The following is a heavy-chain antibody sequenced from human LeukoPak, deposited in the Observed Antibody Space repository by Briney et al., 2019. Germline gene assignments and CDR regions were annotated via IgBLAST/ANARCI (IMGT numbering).Heavy chain of an antibody. CDR1: GGSISSSSYY. D-gene: IGHD3-3*01. V-gene: IGHV4-39*01. Sequence: SETLSLTCTVSGGSISSSSYYWGWIRQPPGKGLEWIGSIYYSGSTYYNPSLKSRVTISVDTSKNQFSLKLSSVTAADTAVYYCADYYDFWSWGQGTLVTVSS. CDR3: ADYYDFWS. J-gene: IGHJ5*02. CDR2: IYYSGST.